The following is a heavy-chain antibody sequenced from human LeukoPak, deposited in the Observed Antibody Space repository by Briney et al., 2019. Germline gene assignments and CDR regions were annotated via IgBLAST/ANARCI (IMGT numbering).Heavy chain of an antibody. D-gene: IGHD6-19*01. CDR1: GFTFGDYA. J-gene: IGHJ4*02. CDR3: IRCPHQYSSGWYAH. CDR2: IRSKAYGGTT. V-gene: IGHV3-49*04. Sequence: GGSLRLSCTASGFTFGDYAMSWARQAPGKGLEWVGFIRSKAYGGTTEYAASVKGRFTISRDDSKSIAYLQMNSLKTEDTAVYYCIRCPHQYSSGWYAHWGQGTLVTVSS.